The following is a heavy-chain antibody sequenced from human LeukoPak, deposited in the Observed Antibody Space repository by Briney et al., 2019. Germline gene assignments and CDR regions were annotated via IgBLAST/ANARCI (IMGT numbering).Heavy chain of an antibody. Sequence: PGGSLRLSCAASGFTVSSIYMSWVRQAPGKGLEWVSVIYSGGSTYYADSVKGRFTISRDNSKNTLYLQMNSLRAEDTAVYYCASHSSGWYDYWGQGTLVTVSS. J-gene: IGHJ4*02. V-gene: IGHV3-53*01. CDR2: IYSGGST. D-gene: IGHD6-19*01. CDR3: ASHSSGWYDY. CDR1: GFTVSSIY.